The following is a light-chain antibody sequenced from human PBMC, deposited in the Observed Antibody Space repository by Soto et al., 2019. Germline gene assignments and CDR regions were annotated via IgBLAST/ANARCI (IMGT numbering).Light chain of an antibody. V-gene: IGLV6-57*01. J-gene: IGLJ3*02. CDR1: SGTFASNY. Sequence: NFMLTQPHSMSESPGKTVTISCTRSSGTFASNYVQWSQQRPGSSPKLRPSWVPDRFSGSIDSSSNSASLTISGLKTEDEADYYCQSYDSSNRGVFGGGTKLTVL. CDR3: QSYDSSNRGV.